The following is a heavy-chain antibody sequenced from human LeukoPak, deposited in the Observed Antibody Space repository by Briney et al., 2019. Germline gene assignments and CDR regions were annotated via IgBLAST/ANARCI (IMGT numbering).Heavy chain of an antibody. CDR2: INHSGST. D-gene: IGHD4-17*01. V-gene: IGHV4-34*01. CDR1: GGSFSGYY. J-gene: IGHJ4*02. CDR3: ARQPGDYLDY. Sequence: SETLSLTCAVYGGSFSGYYWSWIRQPPGKGLEWIGEINHSGSTNYNPALKSRATISVDTSKNHFSLTLRSVTAADTAIYYCARQPGDYLDYWGRGTLVTVSS.